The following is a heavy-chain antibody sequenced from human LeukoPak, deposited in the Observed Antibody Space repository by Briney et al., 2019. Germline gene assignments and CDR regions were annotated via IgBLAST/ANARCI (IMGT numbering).Heavy chain of an antibody. Sequence: GGSLRLSCSASGFVFSIYTMYWVRQAPGKGPEYVSTISGSGNGGSIYYADSVKGRFTISRDDSKSIVYLQMNGLRSEDTAVYYCVKDFGRVRGTPDSWGQGTLVTASS. CDR2: ISGSGNGGSI. CDR1: GFVFSIYT. J-gene: IGHJ4*02. D-gene: IGHD2/OR15-2a*01. CDR3: VKDFGRVRGTPDS. V-gene: IGHV3-64D*06.